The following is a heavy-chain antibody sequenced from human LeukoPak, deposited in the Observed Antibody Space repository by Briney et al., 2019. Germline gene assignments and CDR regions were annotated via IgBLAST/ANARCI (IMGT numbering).Heavy chain of an antibody. Sequence: ASVKVSCKASGYTFTSYYMHWVRQAPGQGLEWMGIINPSGGSTSYAQKFQGRVTMTRDTSTSTAYMELSSLRSEDTAVYYCAAAFGGVIVMSYWGQGTLVTVSS. CDR1: GYTFTSYY. CDR2: INPSGGST. D-gene: IGHD3-16*02. V-gene: IGHV1-46*01. J-gene: IGHJ4*02. CDR3: AAAFGGVIVMSY.